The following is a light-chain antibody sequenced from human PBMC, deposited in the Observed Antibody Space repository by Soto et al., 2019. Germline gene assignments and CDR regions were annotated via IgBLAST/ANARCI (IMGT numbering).Light chain of an antibody. V-gene: IGKV3-20*01. J-gene: IGKJ1*01. CDR2: GAC. CDR3: KVSVCSPRP. CDR1: QSVSSN. Sequence: SMSAVAVSLYPREISTLSCMASQSVSSNLGWHQQRAGQATRLLVDGACMRSRGVPERFSGSASGTDFILTISLLEAEDFARYCCKVSVCSPRPFGQGTKVDI.